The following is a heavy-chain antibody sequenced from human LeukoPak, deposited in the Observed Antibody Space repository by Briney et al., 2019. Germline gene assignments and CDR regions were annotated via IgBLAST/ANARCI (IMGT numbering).Heavy chain of an antibody. J-gene: IGHJ4*02. D-gene: IGHD3-22*01. Sequence: ASVKVSCKASGYTFTSYGISWVRQAPGQGLEWMGWMSAYNGNTNSAQKLQGRVTMTTDTATSTAYMELRSLRSDDTAVYYCARDHSLAYYDSSGYLYWGQGTLVTVSS. V-gene: IGHV1-18*01. CDR2: MSAYNGNT. CDR1: GYTFTSYG. CDR3: ARDHSLAYYDSSGYLY.